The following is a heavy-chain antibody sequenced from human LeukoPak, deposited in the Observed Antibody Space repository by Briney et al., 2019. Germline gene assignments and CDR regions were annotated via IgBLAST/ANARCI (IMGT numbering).Heavy chain of an antibody. Sequence: PGGSLRLSCAASGFTFSNACMSWVRQAPGKGLEWVGHIKTKTDSGTTDYAAPVKGRFTISRDDSKNTLYLQMNSLKTEDTALYYCTTGTWIQLWLADYWGQGTLVTVSS. D-gene: IGHD5-18*01. CDR3: TTGTWIQLWLADY. J-gene: IGHJ4*02. V-gene: IGHV3-15*01. CDR2: IKTKTDSGTT. CDR1: GFTFSNAC.